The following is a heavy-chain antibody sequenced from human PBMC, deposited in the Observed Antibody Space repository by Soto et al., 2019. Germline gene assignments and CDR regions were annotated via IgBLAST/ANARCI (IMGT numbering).Heavy chain of an antibody. CDR3: MVRGVQPDYYYYYGMDV. D-gene: IGHD3-10*01. J-gene: IGHJ6*02. V-gene: IGHV4-39*01. Sequence: PSETLSLTCTVSGGSISSSSYYWGWIRQPPGKGLEWIGSIYYSGSTYYNPSLKSRVTISVDTSKNQFSLKLSSVTAADTAVYYCMVRGVQPDYYYYYGMDVWGQGTTVTVSS. CDR2: IYYSGST. CDR1: GGSISSSSYY.